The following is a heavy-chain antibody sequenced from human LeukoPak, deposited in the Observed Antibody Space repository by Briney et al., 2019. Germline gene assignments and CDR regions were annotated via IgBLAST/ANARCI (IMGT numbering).Heavy chain of an antibody. V-gene: IGHV1-18*01. J-gene: IGHJ4*02. CDR1: GYTFTSYG. CDR2: ISAYNGNT. Sequence: EASVTVSCKASGYTFTSYGISWVRQAPGQGLEWMGWISAYNGNTNYAQKLQGRVTMTTDTSTSTAYMELRSLRSDDTAVYYCARYLWFGETDYWGQGTLVTVSS. D-gene: IGHD3-10*01. CDR3: ARYLWFGETDY.